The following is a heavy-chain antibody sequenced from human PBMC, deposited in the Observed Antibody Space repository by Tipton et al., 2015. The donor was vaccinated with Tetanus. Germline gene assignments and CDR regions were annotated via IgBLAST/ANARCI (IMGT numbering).Heavy chain of an antibody. J-gene: IGHJ3*01. CDR3: ARGGRDAYNNPLGAFDV. CDR1: GALLTTGGYS. V-gene: IGHV4-30-2*01. CDR2: IYQTGST. D-gene: IGHD5-24*01. Sequence: TLSLTCNVTGALLTTGGYSWGWIRQPPGQGLEWIGYIYQTGSTYFNPSLRSRLTMSFKMSKNQFSLRLTSVTAADTAVYYCARGGRDAYNNPLGAFDVWGRGTTVTVSS.